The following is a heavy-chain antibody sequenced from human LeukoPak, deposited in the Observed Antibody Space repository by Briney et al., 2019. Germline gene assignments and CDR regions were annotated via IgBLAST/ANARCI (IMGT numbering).Heavy chain of an antibody. D-gene: IGHD1-1*01. J-gene: IGHJ4*02. CDR3: ADNLSR. CDR2: IDKGGNTI. Sequence: GGSLRLSCAASGFTFSSYSMNWVRQAPRKGLEWISHIDKGGNTIYYAASVKGRFTISRDSAKNSLYLQMNSLRAEDTAVYYCADNLSRWGQGTLVTVSS. CDR1: GFTFSSYS. V-gene: IGHV3-48*04.